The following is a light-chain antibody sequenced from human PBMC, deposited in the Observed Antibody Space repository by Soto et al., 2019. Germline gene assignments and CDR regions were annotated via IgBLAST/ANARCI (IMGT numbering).Light chain of an antibody. CDR2: DAT. J-gene: IGKJ5*01. CDR1: QTVDNF. CDR3: QQRKKWPTIT. V-gene: IGKV3-11*01. Sequence: EIVLTQSPVIGYLSPGERATLSCRASQTVDNFLAWYQLKPGKAPRLLISDATKRASGIPVRFTGSGSGTDFILTISNIEAEDVAIYYGQQRKKWPTITFGQGTRLEIK.